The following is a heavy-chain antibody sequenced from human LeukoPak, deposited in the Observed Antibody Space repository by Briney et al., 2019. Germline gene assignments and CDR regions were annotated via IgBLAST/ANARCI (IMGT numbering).Heavy chain of an antibody. CDR2: ISSDGSNT. CDR1: GFTFSSYG. Sequence: PGKSQRLSCAASGFTFSSYGMHWVRQAPGKGLDWVAVISSDGSNTHYADSVKGRFTISRDNSKNTLSLQMDSLRADDTAVYYCAKDQAAFDDYDFDYWGQVTLVTVSP. D-gene: IGHD4-17*01. V-gene: IGHV3-30*18. CDR3: AKDQAAFDDYDFDY. J-gene: IGHJ4*02.